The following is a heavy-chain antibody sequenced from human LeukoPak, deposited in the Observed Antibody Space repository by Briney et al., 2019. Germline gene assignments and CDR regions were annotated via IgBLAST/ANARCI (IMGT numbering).Heavy chain of an antibody. D-gene: IGHD6-19*01. J-gene: IGHJ4*02. CDR3: AKTPSIAVAVSPSFDY. CDR1: GGTFSSYA. Sequence: ASVKVSCKAFGGTFSSYAISWVRQAPGQGLEWIGGIIPIFGTANYAQKFQDRVTITADKSTSTAYMELSSLRSEDTAMYYCAKTPSIAVAVSPSFDYWGQGTLVTVSS. CDR2: IIPIFGTA. V-gene: IGHV1-69*06.